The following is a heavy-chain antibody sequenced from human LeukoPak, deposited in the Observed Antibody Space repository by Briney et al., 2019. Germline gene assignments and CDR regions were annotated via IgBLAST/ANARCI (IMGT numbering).Heavy chain of an antibody. Sequence: SQTLSLTCAVSGVSISSGGYSWSWIRQPPGKGLEWIGYIYHNGNTYYSPSLKSRFTISVDRSKNQLSLKLSSVTAADTAMYYCASGGYSYGFDYWGQGTLVTVSS. CDR2: IYHNGNT. CDR1: GVSISSGGYS. CDR3: ASGGYSYGFDY. V-gene: IGHV4-30-2*01. D-gene: IGHD5-18*01. J-gene: IGHJ4*02.